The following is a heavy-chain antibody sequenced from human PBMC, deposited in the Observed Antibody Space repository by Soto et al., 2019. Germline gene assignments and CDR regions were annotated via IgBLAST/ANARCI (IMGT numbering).Heavy chain of an antibody. CDR1: GYTSTSYG. Sequence: ASVKVSCKASGYTSTSYGMHWVRQAPGQRLEWMGWISAGSGNTKYSQKFQGRITITRDTSASTVYMELSSLRSEDTAVYYCAKDIIEIPGAKGLDYGGEGALVTVPS. CDR3: AKDIIEIPGAKGLDY. V-gene: IGHV1-3*01. CDR2: ISAGSGNT. D-gene: IGHD2-2*01. J-gene: IGHJ4*02.